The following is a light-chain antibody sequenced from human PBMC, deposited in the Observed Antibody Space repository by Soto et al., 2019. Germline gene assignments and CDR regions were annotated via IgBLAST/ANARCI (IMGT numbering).Light chain of an antibody. CDR3: LLLYSGNRRV. J-gene: IGLJ1*01. CDR1: TGTVTSGHY. CDR2: DTN. V-gene: IGLV7-46*01. Sequence: QTVVTQEPSLTVSPGETVTLTCGSSTGTVTSGHYPYWFQQRPGQAPTTLIYDTNNKYSWTPDRFSGSLLGGKAALTLSRAQPEDEGDYYCLLLYSGNRRVFGTGTKVTVL.